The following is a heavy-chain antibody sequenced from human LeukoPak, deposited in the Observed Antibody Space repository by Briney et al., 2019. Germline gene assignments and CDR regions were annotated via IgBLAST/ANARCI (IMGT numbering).Heavy chain of an antibody. J-gene: IGHJ6*02. Sequence: GGSLRLSCVVSGFTFTRYVMSWVRQAPGKGLEWVSSVSESGSNRYYADSVKGRFSISRDNSKNTLYLQMNSLRAEDTAVYYCARSGDGYNRYYYYYGMDVWGQGTTVTVSS. D-gene: IGHD5-24*01. CDR3: ARSGDGYNRYYYYYGMDV. CDR1: GFTFTRYV. CDR2: VSESGSNR. V-gene: IGHV3-23*01.